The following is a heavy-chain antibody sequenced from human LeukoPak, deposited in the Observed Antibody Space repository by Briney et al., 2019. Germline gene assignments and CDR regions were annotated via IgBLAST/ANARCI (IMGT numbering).Heavy chain of an antibody. J-gene: IGHJ4*02. D-gene: IGHD5-12*01. CDR3: ARALQATRYYFDY. CDR1: GDSISSYY. CDR2: IYYSGNT. V-gene: IGHV4-59*01. Sequence: SETLSLTCTVSGDSISSYYWSWIRQPPGKGLEWIGYIYYSGNTNYNPSLKSRVTISVDTSKNQFSLKLSSVTAADTAVYYCARALQATRYYFDYWGQGILVTVSS.